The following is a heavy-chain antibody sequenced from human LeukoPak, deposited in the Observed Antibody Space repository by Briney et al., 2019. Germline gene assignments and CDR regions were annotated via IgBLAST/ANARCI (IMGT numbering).Heavy chain of an antibody. V-gene: IGHV1-2*06. J-gene: IGHJ6*02. D-gene: IGHD3-10*01. Sequence: ASVRVSCKAAGYIFTGYFMDWVRQAPGQGLEWMGRSNPNSGGTNYAQTFQGRVTMTRDTSISTAYMELSRLRSDDTAVYYCARDSADYYGSGSLPYGMDVWGQGTTDTVSS. CDR1: GYIFTGYF. CDR3: ARDSADYYGSGSLPYGMDV. CDR2: SNPNSGGT.